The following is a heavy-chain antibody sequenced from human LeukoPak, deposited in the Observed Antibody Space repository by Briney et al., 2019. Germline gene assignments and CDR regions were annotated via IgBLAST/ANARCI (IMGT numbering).Heavy chain of an antibody. CDR3: AHRRNYGDLRHAFDM. J-gene: IGHJ3*02. Sequence: SGPTLVNPTQTLTLTCTLSGFSLSTSGVGVGWIRQPPGKALEWLALIYWDDDKRYTPSLKSRLTITKDTSKNQVVLTMTNMDPVDTATYYCAHRRNYGDLRHAFDMWGQGTMVTVSS. CDR1: GFSLSTSGVG. V-gene: IGHV2-5*02. D-gene: IGHD4-17*01. CDR2: IYWDDDK.